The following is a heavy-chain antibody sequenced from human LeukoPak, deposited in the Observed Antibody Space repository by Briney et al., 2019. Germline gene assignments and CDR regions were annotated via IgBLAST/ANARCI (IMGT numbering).Heavy chain of an antibody. J-gene: IGHJ4*02. CDR3: AKSRSSGSYCIDY. CDR2: ISGSGGST. CDR1: GFTFSSYA. Sequence: GGSLRLSCAASGFTFSSYAMSWVRQAPGKGLEWVSAISGSGGSTYYADSVKGRFTISRDNSKNTLSLQMNSLRAEDTAVYYCAKSRSSGSYCIDYWGQGTLVTVSS. V-gene: IGHV3-23*01. D-gene: IGHD3-10*01.